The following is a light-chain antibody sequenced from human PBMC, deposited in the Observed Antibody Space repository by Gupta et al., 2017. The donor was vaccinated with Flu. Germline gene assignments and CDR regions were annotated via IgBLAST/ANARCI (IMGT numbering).Light chain of an antibody. V-gene: IGLV2-14*01. CDR1: SSDVGSYNY. Sequence: QSALTQPASVPESPGQSITISCTGASSDVGSYNYVSWFQQYPGKAPKLMIYEVNKRPSGVSNRFSGSKSGNTASLTISGLQAEDEADYYCSSYTSSNTWVFGGGTRLTVL. CDR2: EVN. CDR3: SSYTSSNTWV. J-gene: IGLJ3*02.